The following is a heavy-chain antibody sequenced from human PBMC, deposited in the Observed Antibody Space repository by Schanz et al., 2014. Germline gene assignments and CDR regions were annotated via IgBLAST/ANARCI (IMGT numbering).Heavy chain of an antibody. CDR3: VRAPHYGSGRHLDY. Sequence: QVQLVQSEAEVKKPGASVKVYCKASGYTFTTYYLHWVRQAPGQGLEWMGIINPTGGSTTYAEKFLGRVTMTSDTSTSTVYMELSRLRSEDMAVYYCVRAPHYGSGRHLDYWGQGTLVTVSS. CDR1: GYTFTTYY. J-gene: IGHJ4*02. V-gene: IGHV1-46*03. D-gene: IGHD3-10*01. CDR2: INPTGGST.